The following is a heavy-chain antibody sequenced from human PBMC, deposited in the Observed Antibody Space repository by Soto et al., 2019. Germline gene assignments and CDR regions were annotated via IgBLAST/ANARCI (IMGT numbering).Heavy chain of an antibody. CDR3: ARLQYTVVTALDI. Sequence: SETLSLTCSVSCVSIGSHFWSWIRQAPGKGPELVGYIYHTVNTNYNPALKSRVTISMDTSDNRLFLQLSSVTAADTAVYYCARLQYTVVTALDIWGQGTMVTVSS. J-gene: IGHJ3*02. V-gene: IGHV4-59*11. CDR2: IYHTVNT. CDR1: CVSIGSHF. D-gene: IGHD2-15*01.